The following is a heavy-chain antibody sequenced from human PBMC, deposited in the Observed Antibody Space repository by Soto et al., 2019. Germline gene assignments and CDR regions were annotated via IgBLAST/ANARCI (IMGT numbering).Heavy chain of an antibody. Sequence: TLSLTCAVYGGSFSGYYWSWIRQPPGKGLEWIGEINHSGSTNYNPSLKSRDTISVDTSKNQFSLKLSSVTAADTAVYYCARGYDFWSGYLPFWGQGTLVTVSS. CDR2: INHSGST. V-gene: IGHV4-34*01. CDR3: ARGYDFWSGYLPF. J-gene: IGHJ4*02. D-gene: IGHD3-3*01. CDR1: GGSFSGYY.